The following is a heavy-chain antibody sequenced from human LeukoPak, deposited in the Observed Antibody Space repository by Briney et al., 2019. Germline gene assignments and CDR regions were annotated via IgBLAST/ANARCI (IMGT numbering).Heavy chain of an antibody. CDR2: ISSSGNTT. Sequence: GGSLRLSCAASGFTFSDNYMSWIRQAPGKGLEWVSYISSSGNTTYNADSGKGRFSITRDNAKNSLYLQMNSLRAEDTAVYSCARDKTRGLGYSYSKSGNYFDYWGQGTLVTVSS. J-gene: IGHJ4*02. D-gene: IGHD5-18*01. CDR1: GFTFSDNY. CDR3: ARDKTRGLGYSYSKSGNYFDY. V-gene: IGHV3-11*04.